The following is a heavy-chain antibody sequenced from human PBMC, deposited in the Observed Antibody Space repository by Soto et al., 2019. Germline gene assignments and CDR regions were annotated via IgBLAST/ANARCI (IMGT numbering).Heavy chain of an antibody. CDR1: GYTFTSYG. CDR2: ISAYNGNT. D-gene: IGHD6-13*01. Sequence: ASVKVSCKASGYTFTSYGISWVRQAPGQGLEWMGWISAYNGNTNYAQKLQGRVTMTTDTSTSTAYMELRSLRSDDTAVYYCARGGAPIAPTSSYYYMDVWGKGTTVTVSS. J-gene: IGHJ6*03. CDR3: ARGGAPIAPTSSYYYMDV. V-gene: IGHV1-18*01.